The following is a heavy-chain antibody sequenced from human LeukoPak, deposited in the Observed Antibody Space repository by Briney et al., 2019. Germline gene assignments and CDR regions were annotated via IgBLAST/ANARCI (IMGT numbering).Heavy chain of an antibody. CDR1: GYTFTSYG. V-gene: IGHV1-18*01. CDR2: ISAYNGNT. D-gene: IGHD1-26*01. CDR3: ARDGRRPTALYFDY. J-gene: IGHJ4*02. Sequence: ASVKVSCKASGYTFTSYGISWVRQAPGQGLEWMGWISAYNGNTNYAQKLQGRVTMTTDTSTSTAYMELRSLRPDDTAVYYCARDGRRPTALYFDYWGQGTLVTVSS.